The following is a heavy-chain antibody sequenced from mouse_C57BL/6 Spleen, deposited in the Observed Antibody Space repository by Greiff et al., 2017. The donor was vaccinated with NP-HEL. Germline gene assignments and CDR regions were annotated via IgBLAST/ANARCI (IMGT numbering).Heavy chain of an antibody. J-gene: IGHJ3*01. CDR2: IYPGDGDT. Sequence: QVQLKESGPELVKPGASVKISCKASGYAFSSSWMNWVKQRPGKGLEWIGRIYPGDGDTNYNGKFKGKATLTADKSSSTAYMQLSSLTSEDSAVYFCAQGGDYSNYPFAYWGQGTLVTVSA. V-gene: IGHV1-82*01. D-gene: IGHD2-5*01. CDR1: GYAFSSSW. CDR3: AQGGDYSNYPFAY.